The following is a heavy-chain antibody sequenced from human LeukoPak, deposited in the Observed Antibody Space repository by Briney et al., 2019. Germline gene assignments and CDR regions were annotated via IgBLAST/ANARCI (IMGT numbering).Heavy chain of an antibody. CDR3: AKDSGIAVAGTLFDY. CDR2: ISGSGGST. V-gene: IGHV3-23*01. CDR1: GFTFSSYA. Sequence: GESLRLSCAASGFTFSSYAMSWVRQAPGKGLEWGSTISGSGGSTYYADSVKGRFTISRDNSKNTLYLQMNSLRAADTAVHYCAKDSGIAVAGTLFDYWGQGTLVTVSS. J-gene: IGHJ4*02. D-gene: IGHD6-19*01.